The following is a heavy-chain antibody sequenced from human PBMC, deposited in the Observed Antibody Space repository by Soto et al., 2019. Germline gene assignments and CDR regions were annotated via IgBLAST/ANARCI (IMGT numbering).Heavy chain of an antibody. J-gene: IGHJ4*02. Sequence: QVQLVQSGAEVKKPGASVKVSCKVSGYTLTEFSLHWVRQAPGKGLEWMGGFDPEDGEIIYAQNFQGRVTMTEDTSTDTAYLELSSRRSADTAMYYCAAGGTRWLLSAFDYWGQGTLVTVSS. CDR1: GYTLTEFS. V-gene: IGHV1-24*01. CDR3: AAGGTRWLLSAFDY. CDR2: FDPEDGEI. D-gene: IGHD1-1*01.